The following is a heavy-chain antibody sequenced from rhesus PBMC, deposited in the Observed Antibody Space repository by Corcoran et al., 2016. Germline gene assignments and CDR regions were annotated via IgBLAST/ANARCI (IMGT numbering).Heavy chain of an antibody. CDR3: ASDHYSGSFIYFDY. V-gene: IGHV4-169*02. D-gene: IGHD6-25*01. CDR2: IDGSGSST. Sequence: QLQLQESGPGLVKPSETLSVTCAVSGGSISSSYWSWIRQAPGKGLEWVGYIDGSGSSTNYNPSLKSRVTLSVDTSKNQLSLKLSSVTAADTAVYYCASDHYSGSFIYFDYWGQGVLVTVSS. J-gene: IGHJ4*01. CDR1: GGSISSSY.